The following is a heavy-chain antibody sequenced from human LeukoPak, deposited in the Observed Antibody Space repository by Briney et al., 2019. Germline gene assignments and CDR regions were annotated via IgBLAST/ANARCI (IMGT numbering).Heavy chain of an antibody. CDR2: IRSKVDSYAT. V-gene: IGHV3-73*01. J-gene: IGHJ4*02. Sequence: GGSLRLSCAASGFTFSDSGMHWVRQASGKGLEWVGHIRSKVDSYATVYAASVKGRFTITRDDSENTAYLQMNSLNTEDTAVYYCATFPSGSWSAYWGQGTLVTVSS. CDR3: ATFPSGSWSAY. CDR1: GFTFSDSG. D-gene: IGHD1-26*01.